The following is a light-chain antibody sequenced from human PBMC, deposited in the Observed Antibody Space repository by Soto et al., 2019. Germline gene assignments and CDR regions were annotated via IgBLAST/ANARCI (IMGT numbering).Light chain of an antibody. J-gene: IGKJ1*01. V-gene: IGKV1-5*03. CDR3: QQYDSYSCT. CDR1: QSISSR. Sequence: DIQMTQSPSTLSASVGDRVTITCRASQSISSRLAWYQQKPGKVPKLLIYKASSLESGVPSRFGSSGSVAVLTLTISNLHPDDFASYFCQQYDSYSCTFGQGTKVEI. CDR2: KAS.